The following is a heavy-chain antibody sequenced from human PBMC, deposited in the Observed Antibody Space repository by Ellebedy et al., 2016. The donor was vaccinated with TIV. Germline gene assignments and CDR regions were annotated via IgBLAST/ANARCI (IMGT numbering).Heavy chain of an antibody. CDR1: GFTFSSYA. V-gene: IGHV3-23*01. CDR2: ISGSCGNT. D-gene: IGHD3-22*01. Sequence: GESLKISCAASGFTFSSYAMSWVRQAPGKGLEWVSVISGSCGNTYYADSVKGRFAISRDNSKNTLYLQMDSLRAEDTAVYYCAKGFYDSDPPFDYWGQGTLVTVSS. CDR3: AKGFYDSDPPFDY. J-gene: IGHJ4*02.